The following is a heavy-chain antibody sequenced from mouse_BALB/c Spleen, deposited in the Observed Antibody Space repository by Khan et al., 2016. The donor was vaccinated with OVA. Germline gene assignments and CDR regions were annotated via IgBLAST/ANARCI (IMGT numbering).Heavy chain of an antibody. D-gene: IGHD2-14*01. Sequence: QVRLQQSGPGLVAPSQSLSITCSVSGFSLSRYNIHWVRQPPGKGLEWLGMIWGGGGTDYNSTLKSRLTISKDNSESQVFLKMNSLQTDDTAMYYCARAYYRFDGYYAMDYWGQGTPVTVSS. J-gene: IGHJ4*01. V-gene: IGHV2-6-4*01. CDR3: ARAYYRFDGYYAMDY. CDR2: IWGGGGT. CDR1: GFSLSRYN.